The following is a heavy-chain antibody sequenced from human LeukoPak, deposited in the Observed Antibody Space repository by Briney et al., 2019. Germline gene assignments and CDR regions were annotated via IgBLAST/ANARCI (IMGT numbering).Heavy chain of an antibody. CDR2: ISVSGAST. D-gene: IGHD2-15*01. V-gene: IGHV3-23*01. CDR1: RFPFSSYA. Sequence: PGGSLRLSCAASRFPFSSYAMSWVRQAPGKGLEWVSTISVSGASTYYADSVKGRFTISRDNSKNTLYLQMNSLRAEDTAVYYCAKDLARYCSGGSCYPGDYWGQGTLVTVSS. J-gene: IGHJ4*02. CDR3: AKDLARYCSGGSCYPGDY.